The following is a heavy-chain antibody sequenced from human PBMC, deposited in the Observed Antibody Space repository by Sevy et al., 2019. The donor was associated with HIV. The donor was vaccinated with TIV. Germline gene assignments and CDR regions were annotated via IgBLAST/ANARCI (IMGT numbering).Heavy chain of an antibody. V-gene: IGHV3-21*01. J-gene: IGHJ4*02. CDR3: ARAVLEIATWRSDY. CDR2: ISSTSTYI. CDR1: GFTFSSYR. Sequence: GGSLRLSCAASGFTFSSYRMTWVRQAPGKGLEWVSCISSTSTYINYAYSVKGRFTISRDNAKNLLYLQMDSLRAEDTAVYDCARAVLEIATWRSDYWGQGTLVTVSS. D-gene: IGHD1-1*01.